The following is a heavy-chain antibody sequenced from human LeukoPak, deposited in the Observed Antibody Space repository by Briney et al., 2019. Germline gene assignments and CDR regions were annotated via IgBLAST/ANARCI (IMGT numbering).Heavy chain of an antibody. CDR1: GFTFSNSW. V-gene: IGHV3-7*01. J-gene: IGHJ6*04. CDR3: ARDRISS. D-gene: IGHD3-10*01. Sequence: GGSLRLSCAVSGFTFSNSWMTGVRQAPGKGLEWVATIKEDGSEKYYVDSVKGRFTISRDNAKNSLYLQMNSLRAEDTAVYFCARDRISSWGKGTTVTVSS. CDR2: IKEDGSEK.